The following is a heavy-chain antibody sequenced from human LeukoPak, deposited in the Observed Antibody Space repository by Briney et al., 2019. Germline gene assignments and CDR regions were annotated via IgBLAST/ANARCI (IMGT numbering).Heavy chain of an antibody. Sequence: SETLSLTCCVSGGSISNYYWSWIRQPAGKGLEWIGRIYTSGSTNYNPSLKSRVTMSVDTSKNQFSLKLSSVTAADTAVYYCARARAAYNWLDPWGQGTLVTVSS. D-gene: IGHD6-25*01. CDR3: ARARAAYNWLDP. J-gene: IGHJ5*02. V-gene: IGHV4-4*07. CDR1: GGSISNYY. CDR2: IYTSGST.